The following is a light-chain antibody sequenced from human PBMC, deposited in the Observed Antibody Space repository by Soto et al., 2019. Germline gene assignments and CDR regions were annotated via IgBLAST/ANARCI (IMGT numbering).Light chain of an antibody. Sequence: DIQMTQSPSSLSASVGDRVTITCRASQSISSYLNWYQQKPGTAPKLLIYEASTFQSGVPSRFSGSGSGTDFTLSISTLQPEDSATYYCQQSYSSPHTFGQGTKVDIK. CDR3: QQSYSSPHT. CDR1: QSISSY. CDR2: EAS. J-gene: IGKJ2*01. V-gene: IGKV1-39*01.